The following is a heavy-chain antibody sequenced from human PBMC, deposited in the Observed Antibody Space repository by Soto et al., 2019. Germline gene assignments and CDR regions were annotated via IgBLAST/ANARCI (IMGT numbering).Heavy chain of an antibody. CDR3: ARWGIAAGDS. J-gene: IGHJ4*02. CDR1: GFTFGSYG. V-gene: IGHV3-33*01. D-gene: IGHD6-13*01. CDR2: IWYDGRNK. Sequence: QVQLVESGGGVVQPGRSLRLSCAASGFTFGSYGMHWVRQAPGKGLEWVAVIWYDGRNKYYADSVKGRFTISRDNSKNTLELQMSSLRAEETAVYYCARWGIAAGDSWGQGTLVTVSS.